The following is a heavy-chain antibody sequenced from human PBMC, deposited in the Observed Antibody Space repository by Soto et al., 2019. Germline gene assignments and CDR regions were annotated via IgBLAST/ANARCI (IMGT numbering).Heavy chain of an antibody. J-gene: IGHJ6*02. CDR1: GFTFSSYA. D-gene: IGHD2-8*01. V-gene: IGHV3-30-3*01. CDR2: ISYDGSNK. Sequence: QVQLVESGGGVVQPGRSLRLSCAASGFTFSSYAMHWVRQAPDKGLEWVAVISYDGSNKYYADSVKGRFTISRDNSKNTLYLQMNSLRAEDTAVYYCARAPDIVLIRAYYYYGMDVWGQGTTVTVSS. CDR3: ARAPDIVLIRAYYYYGMDV.